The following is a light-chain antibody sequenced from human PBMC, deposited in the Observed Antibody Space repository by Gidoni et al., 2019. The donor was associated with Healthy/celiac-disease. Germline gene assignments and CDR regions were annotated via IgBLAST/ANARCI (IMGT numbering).Light chain of an antibody. Sequence: EIVLTQSPGTLSLSPGERATLSCRASQSVSSSYLAWYQQNPGQPPRLLIYGASSRAPGIPDRFGGGGSGTDFTLTISRLEPEDFAEYYCQQYGSSLFTFGGGTKVEIK. CDR3: QQYGSSLFT. CDR2: GAS. CDR1: QSVSSSY. V-gene: IGKV3-20*01. J-gene: IGKJ4*01.